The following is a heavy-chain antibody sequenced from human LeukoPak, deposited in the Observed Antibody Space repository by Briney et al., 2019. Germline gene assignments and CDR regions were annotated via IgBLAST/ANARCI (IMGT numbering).Heavy chain of an antibody. CDR3: ARHTDIAPLSSLKY. Sequence: SETLSLTCAVSGVAITSNSRWNLVRQPPGKGLEWIGEIEHTGSTNYNPSLKTRVTISVDKSKDQFSLELSSVTAADTAVYYCARHTDIAPLSSLKYWGQGTLVTVSS. CDR2: IEHTGST. J-gene: IGHJ4*02. D-gene: IGHD6-13*01. CDR1: GVAITSNSR. V-gene: IGHV4-4*02.